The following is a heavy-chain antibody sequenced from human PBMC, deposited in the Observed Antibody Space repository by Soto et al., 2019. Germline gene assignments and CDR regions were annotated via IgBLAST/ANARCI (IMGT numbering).Heavy chain of an antibody. CDR1: GTPISSYY. D-gene: IGHD2-8*01. V-gene: IGHV4-59*01. CDR3: ARYNSYAIDY. Sequence: SETLSLTCTVSGTPISSYYWSWIRQPPGKGLEWIANIHYSGTTNYNPSLASRVTLSVDTSKNQFSLKMTSVTAADRAMYFCARYNSYAIDYWGRGTLVTVSS. CDR2: IHYSGTT. J-gene: IGHJ4*02.